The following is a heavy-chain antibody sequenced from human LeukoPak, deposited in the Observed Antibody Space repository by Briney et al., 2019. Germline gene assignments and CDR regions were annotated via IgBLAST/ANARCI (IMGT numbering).Heavy chain of an antibody. CDR2: MNPNSGNT. Sequence: ASVKVSCKASGYTFTSYDINWVRQATGQGLEWMGWMNPNSGNTGYAQKFQGRVTVTRNTSISTAYMELSSLRSEDTAVYYCARDRYSSGWYKGGYWGQGTLVTVSS. J-gene: IGHJ4*02. CDR3: ARDRYSSGWYKGGY. CDR1: GYTFTSYD. D-gene: IGHD6-19*01. V-gene: IGHV1-8*01.